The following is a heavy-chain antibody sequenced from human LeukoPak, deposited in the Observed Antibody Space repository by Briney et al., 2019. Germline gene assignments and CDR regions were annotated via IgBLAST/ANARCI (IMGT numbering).Heavy chain of an antibody. Sequence: PSETLSLTCTVSGGSISSSSYYWGWIRQPPGKGLEWIGSIYYSGSTYYNPSLKSRVTISVDTSKNQFSLKLSSVTAADTAVYYCARVPTSLEWLLLRGAFDIWGQGTMVTVSS. D-gene: IGHD3-22*01. CDR1: GGSISSSSYY. V-gene: IGHV4-39*07. CDR3: ARVPTSLEWLLLRGAFDI. CDR2: IYYSGST. J-gene: IGHJ3*02.